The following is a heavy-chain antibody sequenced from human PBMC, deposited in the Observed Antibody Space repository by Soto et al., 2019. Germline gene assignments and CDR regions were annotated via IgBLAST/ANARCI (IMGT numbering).Heavy chain of an antibody. CDR3: ARDGGFSYGFDYYFDY. Sequence: PGGSLRLSCVGSGFTFRNYAMQWVRQAPGKGLEWVALTSFDGFNQYYGKSVEGRFTISRDNSKNTLFLQMDGLRSDDTAVYFCARDGGFSYGFDYYFDYWGQGTLVTVSS. CDR1: GFTFRNYA. V-gene: IGHV3-30*03. D-gene: IGHD5-18*01. CDR2: TSFDGFNQ. J-gene: IGHJ4*02.